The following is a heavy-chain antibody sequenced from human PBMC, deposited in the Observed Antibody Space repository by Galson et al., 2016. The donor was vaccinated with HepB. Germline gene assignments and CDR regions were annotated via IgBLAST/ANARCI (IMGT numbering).Heavy chain of an antibody. J-gene: IGHJ4*02. Sequence: ETLSLTCAVSGVSIANNGSITNNYWWSWVRQSPGEGLEWIGEIYQTGTANYNPSFTSRATLSIDKSKNQISLSLGSVTAADTAVYYCSRGTLGTTATMAFDYWGQGTLVSVSS. V-gene: IGHV4/OR15-8*02. CDR1: GVSIANNGSITNNYW. CDR2: IYQTGTA. D-gene: IGHD1-26*01. CDR3: SRGTLGTTATMAFDY.